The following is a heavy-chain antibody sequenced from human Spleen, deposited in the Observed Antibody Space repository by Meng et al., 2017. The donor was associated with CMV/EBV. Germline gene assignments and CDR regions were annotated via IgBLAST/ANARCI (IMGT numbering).Heavy chain of an antibody. J-gene: IGHJ6*02. V-gene: IGHV3-7*01. D-gene: IGHD3-3*01. CDR2: IKQDGSEK. CDR3: ARGGIKGDFWSGPYYYYGMDV. CDR1: GCTFSSYL. Sequence: SCASSGCTFSSYLMSWVRQAQGKGLEWVANIKQDGSEKYYVDSVKGRFTISRDNAKNSLYLQMNSLRAEDTAVYDCARGGIKGDFWSGPYYYYGMDVWGQGTTVTVSS.